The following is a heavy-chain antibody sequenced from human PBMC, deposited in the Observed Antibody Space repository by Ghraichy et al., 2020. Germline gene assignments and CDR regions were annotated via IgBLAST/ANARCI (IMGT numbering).Heavy chain of an antibody. D-gene: IGHD6-19*01. CDR1: GFIFSNAW. CDR2: IKTKAGGGTT. CDR3: TTDSLTTMPVVGVLYSFAY. Sequence: GGSLRLSCAASGFIFSNAWMSWVHQAPGKGLEWVGRIKTKAGGGTTDYAATEKGTFTISRDDSKNTLYLQMNSLKAEDTAVYYCTTDSLTTMPVVGVLYSFAYWGQGTLVTVSS. V-gene: IGHV3-15*01. J-gene: IGHJ4*02.